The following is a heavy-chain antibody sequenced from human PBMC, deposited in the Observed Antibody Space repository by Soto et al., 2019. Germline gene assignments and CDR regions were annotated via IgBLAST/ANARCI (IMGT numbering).Heavy chain of an antibody. CDR1: GVSFSGYY. CDR3: ARAPRGNYGYPSYFDY. Sequence: SETLSLTCAVYGVSFSGYYWSWIRQPPGKGLEWIGEINHSGSTNYNPSLESRVTISVDTSKNQFSLKLSSVTAADTAVYYCARAPRGNYGYPSYFDYWGQGTLVTVSS. V-gene: IGHV4-34*01. J-gene: IGHJ4*02. D-gene: IGHD3-10*01. CDR2: INHSGST.